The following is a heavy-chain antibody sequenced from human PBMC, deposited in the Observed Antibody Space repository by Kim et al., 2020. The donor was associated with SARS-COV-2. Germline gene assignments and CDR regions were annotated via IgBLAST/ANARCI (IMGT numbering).Heavy chain of an antibody. V-gene: IGHV5-51*01. CDR1: GYSFISYW. CDR2: IYPGDSDT. Sequence: ESLKISCKGSGYSFISYWIAWVRQMPGKGLEWMGIIYPGDSDTRYSPSFQGQVTISADKSISTAYLQWSSLKASDTAMYYCARRYCSGGSCYNGMDVWGQGTTVTVSS. CDR3: ARRYCSGGSCYNGMDV. D-gene: IGHD2-15*01. J-gene: IGHJ6*02.